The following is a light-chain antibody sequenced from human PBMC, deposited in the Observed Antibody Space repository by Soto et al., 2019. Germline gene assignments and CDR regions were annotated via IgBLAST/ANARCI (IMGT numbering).Light chain of an antibody. Sequence: EIGLTQSPGTLSLSPGERATLSCRASQSVTSSYLAWYQQRPGQAPRLLISGASSRATGIPDRFSGSGSGTDFTLTISRLEPEDFAVYYCQQYASSPRTFGQGTKLEIK. CDR2: GAS. CDR3: QQYASSPRT. J-gene: IGKJ2*01. V-gene: IGKV3-20*01. CDR1: QSVTSSY.